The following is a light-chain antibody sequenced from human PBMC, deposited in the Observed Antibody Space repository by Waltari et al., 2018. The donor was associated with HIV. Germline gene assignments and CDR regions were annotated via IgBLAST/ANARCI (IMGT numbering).Light chain of an antibody. CDR3: GAWDSSLSAVV. CDR1: SSNIGNNY. Sequence: QSVLTQPPSVSAAPGQMVTISCSGSSSNIGNNYVSWYQQLPRKAPTLLIDDNHKRPSGIPDRFTGAKSGTSATLGITGLQTGDEADYYCGAWDSSLSAVVVGGGTKLIVL. J-gene: IGLJ2*01. V-gene: IGLV1-51*01. CDR2: DNH.